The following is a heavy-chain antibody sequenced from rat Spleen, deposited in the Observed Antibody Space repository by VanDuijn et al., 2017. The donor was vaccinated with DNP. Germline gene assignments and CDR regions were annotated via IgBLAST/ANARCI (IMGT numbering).Heavy chain of an antibody. CDR1: GFSLTSYT. D-gene: IGHD3-1*01. V-gene: IGHV2-6*01. CDR3: ARHPDY. J-gene: IGHJ2*01. Sequence: QVQLKESGPGLVQPSQTLSLTCTVSGFSLTSYTVSWVRQPPGKGLEWIATISSGGTAYSTSLLKTRLRLSRDTSKSQVFLQMNSLQSEDTAMYFCARHPDYWGQGVMVTVSS. CDR2: ISSGGTA.